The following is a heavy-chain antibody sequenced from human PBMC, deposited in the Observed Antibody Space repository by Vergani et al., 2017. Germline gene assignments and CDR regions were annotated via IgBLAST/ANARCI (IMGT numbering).Heavy chain of an antibody. CDR3: ARNGADYFVSGSDCSHLLYY. Sequence: QVSLVESGGGVVQPGRSLTPTCSASGFGFKNFAMHWVRQAPGKGLEWVATISKDGTHDHYELSVRSRFAVSRDNFKNTMFLQMDKLPTDDTAVYFCARNGADYFVSGSDCSHLLYYWGQGILVTVSS. V-gene: IGHV3-30*03. D-gene: IGHD2-21*01. CDR1: GFGFKNFA. CDR2: ISKDGTHD. J-gene: IGHJ4*02.